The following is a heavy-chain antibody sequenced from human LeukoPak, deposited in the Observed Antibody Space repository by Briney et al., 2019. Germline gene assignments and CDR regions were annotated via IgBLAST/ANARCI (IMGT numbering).Heavy chain of an antibody. Sequence: ALVKVSCKASGYTFTGYYMHWVRQAPGQGLEWMGWINPNSGGTNYAQKFQGRVTMTRDTSISTAYMELSRLRSDDTAVYYCARSEYQLRKGAFDIWGQGTMVTVSS. J-gene: IGHJ3*02. CDR3: ARSEYQLRKGAFDI. D-gene: IGHD2-2*01. CDR1: GYTFTGYY. V-gene: IGHV1-2*02. CDR2: INPNSGGT.